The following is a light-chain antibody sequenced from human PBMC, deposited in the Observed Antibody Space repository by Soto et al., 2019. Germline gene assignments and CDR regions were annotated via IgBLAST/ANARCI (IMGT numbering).Light chain of an antibody. J-gene: IGKJ3*01. CDR3: QQFNNFPPT. V-gene: IGKV1D-13*01. Sequence: AIQLTQSPSSLSASVGDTVTITCRASEGIRSSLAWYQQRPGTGPKLLIYDASTLDAGATSRFSGSGSGTDFTLTIWSLQPEDFATYYCQQFNNFPPTFGPGTKVDFK. CDR2: DAS. CDR1: EGIRSS.